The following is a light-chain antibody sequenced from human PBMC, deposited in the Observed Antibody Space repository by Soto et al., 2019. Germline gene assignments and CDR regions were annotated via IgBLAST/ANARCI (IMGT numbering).Light chain of an antibody. V-gene: IGLV1-40*01. CDR2: GNT. Sequence: QSALAQPPSVSGALGQRVTISCTGITSNIGAGYDVHWYQLLPGRAPKLLIYGNTNRPSGVPDRFSGSKSATSASLAITGIQAEDEAIYYCQSYDNTLSGPIYVFGTGTKVTVL. CDR3: QSYDNTLSGPIYV. J-gene: IGLJ1*01. CDR1: TSNIGAGYD.